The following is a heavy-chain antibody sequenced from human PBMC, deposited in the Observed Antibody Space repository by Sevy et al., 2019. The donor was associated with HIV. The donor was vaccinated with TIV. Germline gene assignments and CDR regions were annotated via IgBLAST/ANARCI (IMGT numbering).Heavy chain of an antibody. CDR3: ARSPAVTMVRGVIIGPYYYGMDV. V-gene: IGHV3-20*04. J-gene: IGHJ6*02. D-gene: IGHD3-10*01. Sequence: GGSLRLSCAASGFTFDDYGMSWVRQAPGKGLEWVSGINWNGGSTGYADSVKGRFTISRDNAKNSLYLQMNSLRAEDTALYYCARSPAVTMVRGVIIGPYYYGMDVWGQGTTVTVSS. CDR2: INWNGGST. CDR1: GFTFDDYG.